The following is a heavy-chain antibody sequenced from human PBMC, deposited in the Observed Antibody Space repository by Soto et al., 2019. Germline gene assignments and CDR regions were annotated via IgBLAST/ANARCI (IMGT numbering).Heavy chain of an antibody. D-gene: IGHD3-3*01. Sequence: QVQLVESGGGVVQPGRSLRLSCAASGFTFSSYAMHWVRQAPGKGLEWVAVISDDGSNKYYADSVKGRFTISRDNSKNTLYLQMNSLRAEDTAVYYSARETYYDFWSGPYFGMDVWGQGTTVTVSS. CDR1: GFTFSSYA. CDR3: ARETYYDFWSGPYFGMDV. CDR2: ISDDGSNK. V-gene: IGHV3-30-3*01. J-gene: IGHJ6*02.